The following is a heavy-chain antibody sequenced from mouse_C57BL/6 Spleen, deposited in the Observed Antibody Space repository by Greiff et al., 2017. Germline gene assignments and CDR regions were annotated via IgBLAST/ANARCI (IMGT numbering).Heavy chain of an antibody. Sequence: EVQLQQSGPELVKPGASVKISCKASGYTFTDYYMNWVKQSHGKSLEWIGDINPNNGGTSYNQKFKGKATLTVDKSSSTAYMELRSLTSEDSAVYYCARPPLYYGSSYLDYWGQGTTLTVSS. V-gene: IGHV1-26*01. CDR3: ARPPLYYGSSYLDY. CDR1: GYTFTDYY. D-gene: IGHD1-1*01. CDR2: INPNNGGT. J-gene: IGHJ2*01.